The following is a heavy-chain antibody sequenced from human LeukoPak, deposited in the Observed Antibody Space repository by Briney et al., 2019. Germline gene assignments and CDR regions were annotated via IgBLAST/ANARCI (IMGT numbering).Heavy chain of an antibody. CDR2: ITSSRSTI. J-gene: IGHJ4*02. D-gene: IGHD4-11*01. CDR3: ARRHDYSNYPDY. Sequence: GGSLRLSCAASGFSLNTYSMNWVRQAPGKGLEWISYITSSRSTIYYADSVKGRFTISRDNAKNSLYLQMNNLRAEDTAVYYCARRHDYSNYPDYWGQGTLVTVSS. V-gene: IGHV3-48*04. CDR1: GFSLNTYS.